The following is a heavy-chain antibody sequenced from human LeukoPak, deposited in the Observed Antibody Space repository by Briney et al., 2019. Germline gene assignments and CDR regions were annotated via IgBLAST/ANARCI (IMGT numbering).Heavy chain of an antibody. D-gene: IGHD1-26*01. V-gene: IGHV3-7*03. Sequence: GGSLRLSCAASGFTFTIYWMSWVRQAPGKGLEWVANIDQDGREKSFVDSVRGRFSISRDNAKNTLYLQMNSLRAEDTAVYYCAREADSGYLDYWGQGTLVTVSS. J-gene: IGHJ4*02. CDR2: IDQDGREK. CDR1: GFTFTIYW. CDR3: AREADSGYLDY.